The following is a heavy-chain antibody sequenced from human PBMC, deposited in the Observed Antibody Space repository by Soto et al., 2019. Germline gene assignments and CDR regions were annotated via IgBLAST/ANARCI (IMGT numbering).Heavy chain of an antibody. CDR2: INYSGTT. D-gene: IGHD3-22*01. Sequence: PSETLSLTCTVSGGSISSYYWGWIRQPPGKGLEWIGYINYSGTTNYNPSLKSRVTISVDTSKNQFSLKLSSVTAADTAIYYCARDGYYDSSGYHAWFDPWGQGILVTVSS. V-gene: IGHV4-59*01. CDR3: ARDGYYDSSGYHAWFDP. CDR1: GGSISSYY. J-gene: IGHJ5*02.